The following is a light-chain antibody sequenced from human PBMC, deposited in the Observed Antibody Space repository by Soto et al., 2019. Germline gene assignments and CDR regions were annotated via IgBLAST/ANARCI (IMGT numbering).Light chain of an antibody. CDR3: AAWDDSLSVLYV. CDR1: SSNIGRNY. V-gene: IGLV1-47*01. CDR2: RNN. J-gene: IGLJ1*01. Sequence: QAVVTQPPSASGTPGQRVTISCSGSSSNIGRNYVYWYQQLPGTAPKLLIYRNNKRPSGVPDRFSGSKSGPSASLAMSGLRSEDEAYYYCAAWDDSLSVLYVFGTGTKLTVL.